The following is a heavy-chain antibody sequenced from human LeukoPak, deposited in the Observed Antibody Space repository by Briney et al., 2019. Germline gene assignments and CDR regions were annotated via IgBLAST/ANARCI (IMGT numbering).Heavy chain of an antibody. CDR2: ISSSSSTI. CDR3: ARVVADGTYYYYGMDV. V-gene: IGHV3-48*01. D-gene: IGHD2-21*01. J-gene: IGHJ6*02. CDR1: GFTFSSYS. Sequence: PGGSLRLSCAASGFTFSSYSMNWVRQAPGKGLEWVSYISSSSSTIYYADSVKGRFTISRDNAKNSLYLQMNSLRAEDTAVYYCARVVADGTYYYYGMDVWGQGTTVTVSS.